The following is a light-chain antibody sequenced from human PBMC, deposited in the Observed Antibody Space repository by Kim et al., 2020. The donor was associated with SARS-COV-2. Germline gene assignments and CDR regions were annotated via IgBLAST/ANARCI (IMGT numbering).Light chain of an antibody. J-gene: IGKJ1*01. V-gene: IGKV3-20*01. Sequence: QGERGNLSCRESRSVNASALGWYPQKPGQAPRALIYGASARATGIPDRFSGSGSGTEFTLTITRLEPEDFALYFCQHFGNSVWRFGQGTKVDIK. CDR1: RSVNASA. CDR2: GAS. CDR3: QHFGNSVWR.